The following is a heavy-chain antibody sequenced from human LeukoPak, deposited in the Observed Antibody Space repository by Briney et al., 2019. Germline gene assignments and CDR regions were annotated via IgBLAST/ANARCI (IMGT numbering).Heavy chain of an antibody. Sequence: ASVKVSCKASGYTFTSYDINWMRQATGQGLEWMGWMNPNSGNTEYAQKFQDRVTMTRNTSINTAYMELSSLRSKDMAVYYCARGFRDSSGRKPDYWGQGTLVTVSS. CDR1: GYTFTSYD. V-gene: IGHV1-8*01. CDR3: ARGFRDSSGRKPDY. J-gene: IGHJ4*02. D-gene: IGHD3-22*01. CDR2: MNPNSGNT.